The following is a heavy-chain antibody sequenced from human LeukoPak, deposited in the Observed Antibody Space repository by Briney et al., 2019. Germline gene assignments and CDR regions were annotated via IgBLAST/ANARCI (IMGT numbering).Heavy chain of an antibody. CDR2: INPNSGGT. CDR1: GYTFTGYY. J-gene: IGHJ4*02. D-gene: IGHD2-21*02. V-gene: IGHV1-2*02. CDR3: ARELYCGGDCYSYLDY. Sequence: ASVKVPCKASGYTFTGYYMHWVRQAPGQGLEWMGWINPNSGGTNYAQKFQGRVTMTRDTSISTAYMELSRLRSDDTAVYYCARELYCGGDCYSYLDYWGQGTLVTVSS.